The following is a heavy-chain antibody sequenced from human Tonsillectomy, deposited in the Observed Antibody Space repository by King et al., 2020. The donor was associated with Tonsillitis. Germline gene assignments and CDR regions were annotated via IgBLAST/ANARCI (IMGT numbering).Heavy chain of an antibody. J-gene: IGHJ4*02. V-gene: IGHV4-59*01. CDR1: GGSISSYY. Sequence: VQLQESGPGLVKPSENLSLTCTVSGGSISSYYWSWIRQPPGKGLEWIGYIYYSGSTNYNPSLKSRVTTSVDTSKNQFSLKLSSVTAADTAVYYCARVDSGSYSRPFDYWGQGTLVTVSS. CDR2: IYYSGST. CDR3: ARVDSGSYSRPFDY. D-gene: IGHD1-26*01.